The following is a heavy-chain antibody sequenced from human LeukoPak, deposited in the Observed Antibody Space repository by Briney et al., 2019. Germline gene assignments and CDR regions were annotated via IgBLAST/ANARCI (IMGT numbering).Heavy chain of an antibody. CDR2: ISPYNGDT. J-gene: IGHJ4*02. CDR1: GYTFTNYG. D-gene: IGHD4-17*01. Sequence: ASVKVSCTASGYTFTNYGITWVRQAPGQGLEWVGWISPYNGDTNYGQKLQGRLTMTTDTSTTTAYMEVRSLTSDDTAVYFCARTRPTVQGWGFDYWGQGTLVTVSS. CDR3: ARTRPTVQGWGFDY. V-gene: IGHV1-18*01.